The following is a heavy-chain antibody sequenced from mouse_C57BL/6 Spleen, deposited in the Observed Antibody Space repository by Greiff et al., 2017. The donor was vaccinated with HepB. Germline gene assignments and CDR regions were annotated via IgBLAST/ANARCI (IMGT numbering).Heavy chain of an antibody. V-gene: IGHV1-69*01. D-gene: IGHD1-1*01. CDR3: ARGYGSIHWYFDV. J-gene: IGHJ1*03. Sequence: QVQLQQPGAELVMPGASVKLSCKASGYTFTSYWMHWVKQRPGQGLEWIGEIDPSDSYTNYNQKFKGKSTLTVDKSSSTAYMQLSSLTSEDSAVYYCARGYGSIHWYFDVWGTGTTVTVSS. CDR1: GYTFTSYW. CDR2: IDPSDSYT.